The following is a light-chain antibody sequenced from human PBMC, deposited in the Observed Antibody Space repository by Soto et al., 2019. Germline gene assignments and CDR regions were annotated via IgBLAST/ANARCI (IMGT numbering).Light chain of an antibody. V-gene: IGLV2-8*01. CDR3: SSYAGSNNIGV. CDR1: SSDVGGYNY. CDR2: EVT. Sequence: LTQPPSASGSPGQSVTISCTGTSSDVGGYNYVSWYQQHPGKAPKLMIYEVTKRPSGVPDRFSGSKSGNTASLTVSGLQAEDEADYYRSSYAGSNNIGVFGTGTKVTVL. J-gene: IGLJ1*01.